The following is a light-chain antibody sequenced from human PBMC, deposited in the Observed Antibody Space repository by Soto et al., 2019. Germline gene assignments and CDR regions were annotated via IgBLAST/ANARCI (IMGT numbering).Light chain of an antibody. V-gene: IGLV2-11*01. CDR2: DVS. J-gene: IGLJ1*01. CDR1: SSDVGVYNY. CDR3: AAWDDSLSGYV. Sequence: QSVLTQPRSVSGSPGQSVTISCTGTSSDVGVYNYVSWYQQYPGKAPKIMIYDVSKRPSGVPDRFSGSKSDNTASLTISGLQAEDEADYYCAAWDDSLSGYVFGSGTKVTVL.